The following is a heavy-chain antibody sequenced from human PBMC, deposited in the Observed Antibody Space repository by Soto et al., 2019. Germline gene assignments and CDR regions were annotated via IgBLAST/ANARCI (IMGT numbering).Heavy chain of an antibody. D-gene: IGHD3-9*01. CDR3: AKDTSRYFDWLLFDY. CDR1: GFTFDDYA. Sequence: GGSLRLSCAASGFTFDDYAMHWVRQAPGKGLEWVSGISWNSGSIGYADSVKGRFTISRDNAKNSLYLQMNSLRAEDTALYYCAKDTSRYFDWLLFDYWGQGTLVTVSS. V-gene: IGHV3-9*01. J-gene: IGHJ4*02. CDR2: ISWNSGSI.